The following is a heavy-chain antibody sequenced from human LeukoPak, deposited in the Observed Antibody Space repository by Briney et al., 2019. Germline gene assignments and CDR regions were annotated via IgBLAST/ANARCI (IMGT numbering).Heavy chain of an antibody. CDR2: ISYDGSNK. CDR1: GFTFSSYA. CDR3: AGERYSIAVAPLGMDV. D-gene: IGHD6-19*01. J-gene: IGHJ6*02. Sequence: PGRSLRLSCAASGFTFSSYAMHWVRQAPGKGLEWVAVISYDGSNKYYADSVKGRFTISRDNSKNTLYLQMNSLRAEDTAVYYCAGERYSIAVAPLGMDVWGQGATVTVSS. V-gene: IGHV3-30*04.